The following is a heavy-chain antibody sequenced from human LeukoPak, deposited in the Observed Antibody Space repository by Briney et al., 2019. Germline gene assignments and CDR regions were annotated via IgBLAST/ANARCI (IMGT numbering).Heavy chain of an antibody. D-gene: IGHD5-18*01. CDR1: GGTFSSYT. CDR3: ARDTLRSGYDY. J-gene: IGHJ4*02. V-gene: IGHV1-69*04. CDR2: IVPILGIA. Sequence: GASVKVSCKASGGTFSSYTISWVRQAPGQGLEWMGRIVPILGIANYAQKFQGRVTITADKSTSTAYMELSSLRSEDTAVYYCARDTLRSGYDYRGQGTLVTVSS.